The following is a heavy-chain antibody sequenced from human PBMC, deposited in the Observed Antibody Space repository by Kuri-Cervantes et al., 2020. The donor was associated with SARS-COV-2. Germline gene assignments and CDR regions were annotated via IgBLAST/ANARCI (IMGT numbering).Heavy chain of an antibody. CDR1: GYSFTSYW. CDR3: ARHSEASIDY. D-gene: IGHD3-10*01. J-gene: IGHJ4*02. CDR2: IYPGDSDT. V-gene: IGHV5-51*01. Sequence: GGSLRLSCKGSGYSFTSYWIGWVRQMSGKGLEWMGIIYPGDSDTRYSPSFQGQVTISADKSISTAYLQWSSLKASDTAMYYCARHSEASIDYWGQGTLVTVSS.